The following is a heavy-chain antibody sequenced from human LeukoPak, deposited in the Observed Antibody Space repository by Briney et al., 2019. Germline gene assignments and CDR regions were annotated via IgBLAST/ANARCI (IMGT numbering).Heavy chain of an antibody. J-gene: IGHJ4*02. D-gene: IGHD5-18*01. Sequence: PGGSLRLFCAASGCTFSSYWMSWVRQAPGKGLEWVANIKQDGSEKYYVDSVKGRFTISRDNAKNSLYLQMNSLRAEDTAVYYCAREGYSYGNDYWGQGTLVTVSS. CDR3: AREGYSYGNDY. V-gene: IGHV3-7*01. CDR1: GCTFSSYW. CDR2: IKQDGSEK.